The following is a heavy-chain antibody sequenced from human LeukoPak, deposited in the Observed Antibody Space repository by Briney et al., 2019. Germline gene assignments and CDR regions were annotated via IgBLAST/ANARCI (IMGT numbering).Heavy chain of an antibody. CDR2: IRSKAYGGTT. Sequence: GGSLRLSCTASGFTFGDYDMSWVRQAPGKGLEWVGFIRSKAYGGTTEYAASVKGRFTISRDDSKSIAYLQMNSLKTEDTAVYYCTRGLLGATTFDYWGQGTLVTVSS. V-gene: IGHV3-49*04. D-gene: IGHD1-26*01. CDR1: GFTFGDYD. CDR3: TRGLLGATTFDY. J-gene: IGHJ4*02.